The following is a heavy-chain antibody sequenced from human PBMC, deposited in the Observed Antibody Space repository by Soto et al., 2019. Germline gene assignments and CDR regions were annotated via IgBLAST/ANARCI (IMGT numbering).Heavy chain of an antibody. D-gene: IGHD6-19*01. J-gene: IGHJ6*02. Sequence: PGESLKISCNGSGYNFASYWIGWARQMPGKGLEWMGIIYPGDSDTRYIPSFEGQVTISADRSISTAYLQWRSLKASDTATYYCARGGAAVSYYYYYGMDVWGQGTTVTVSS. CDR1: GYNFASYW. CDR2: IYPGDSDT. V-gene: IGHV5-51*01. CDR3: ARGGAAVSYYYYYGMDV.